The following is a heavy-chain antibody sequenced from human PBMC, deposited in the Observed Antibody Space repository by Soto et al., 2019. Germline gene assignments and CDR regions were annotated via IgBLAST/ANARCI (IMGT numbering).Heavy chain of an antibody. CDR1: GYTFTGYY. J-gene: IGHJ5*02. CDR3: AILDAGVNYYDSSKNRFDP. D-gene: IGHD3-22*01. CDR2: INPNSGGT. Sequence: QVQLVQSGAEVKKPGASVKVSCKASGYTFTGYYMHWVRQAPGQGLEWMGWINPNSGGTNYAQKFQGRVTMTRDTSISTAYIELSWLRSDDTDVYYCAILDAGVNYYDSSKNRFDPWGQGTLVTVSS. V-gene: IGHV1-2*02.